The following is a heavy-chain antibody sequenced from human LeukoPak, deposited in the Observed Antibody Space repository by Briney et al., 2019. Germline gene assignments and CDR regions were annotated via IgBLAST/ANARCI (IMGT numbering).Heavy chain of an antibody. Sequence: ASVKVSCKASGYTSTSYDINWVRQATGQGLEWMGWMNPNSGNTGYAQKFQGRVTMTRNTSISTAYMELSSLRSEDTAVYYCARGRSSSWYVYYYYYYMDVWGKGTTVTISS. J-gene: IGHJ6*03. CDR3: ARGRSSSWYVYYYYYYMDV. V-gene: IGHV1-8*01. D-gene: IGHD6-13*01. CDR2: MNPNSGNT. CDR1: GYTSTSYD.